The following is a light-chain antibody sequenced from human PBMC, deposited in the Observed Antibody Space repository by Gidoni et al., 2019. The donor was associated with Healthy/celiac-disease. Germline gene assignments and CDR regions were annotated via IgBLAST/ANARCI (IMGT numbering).Light chain of an antibody. CDR2: GAS. J-gene: IGKJ2*01. Sequence: EMVLTQSPGTLALSPGERATLSCRASQSVSSSYLAWYQQKPGQAPRHLLYGASSMATGIPDRFSGSGSGTAFTLTISRLEPEDFAVYYCQQYGSSHQYTFGQGTKLEIK. CDR3: QQYGSSHQYT. V-gene: IGKV3-20*01. CDR1: QSVSSSY.